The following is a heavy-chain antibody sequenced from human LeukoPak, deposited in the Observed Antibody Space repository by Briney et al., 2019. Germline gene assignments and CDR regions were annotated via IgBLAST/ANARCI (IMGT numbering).Heavy chain of an antibody. Sequence: GGSLRLSCAASGFTFDDYAMHWVRPAPGKGLEWVSGVSWNSGTIGYADSVKGRFTISRDTAKNSLYLQMNSLRAEDMALYYCARSNYYGSGSYMDYWGQGTLVTVSS. CDR3: ARSNYYGSGSYMDY. J-gene: IGHJ4*02. D-gene: IGHD3-10*01. CDR2: VSWNSGTI. V-gene: IGHV3-9*03. CDR1: GFTFDDYA.